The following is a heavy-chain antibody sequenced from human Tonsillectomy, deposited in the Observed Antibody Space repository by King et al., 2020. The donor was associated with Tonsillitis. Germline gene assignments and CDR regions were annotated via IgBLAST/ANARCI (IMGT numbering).Heavy chain of an antibody. D-gene: IGHD4-17*01. J-gene: IGHJ4*02. CDR1: GYTFTGYY. V-gene: IGHV1-2*02. CDR3: ARVQDGDFPGGFDD. CDR2: INPNSGGT. Sequence: QLVQSGAEVKKPGASVKVSCKASGYTFTGYYMHWVRQAPGQGLEWMGWINPNSGGTNYAQKFQGRVTMTRDTSISTVYMELSRLRSDDTAVYYCARVQDGDFPGGFDDWGQGTLVTVSS.